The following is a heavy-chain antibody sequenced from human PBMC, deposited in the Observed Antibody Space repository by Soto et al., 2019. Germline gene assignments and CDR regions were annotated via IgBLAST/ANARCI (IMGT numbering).Heavy chain of an antibody. Sequence: GGSLRLSCAASGFTFSSYAMHCVRQAPGKGLEWVAVISYDGSNKYYADSVKGRFTISRDNSKNTLYLQMNSLRAEDTAVYYCASKRRAATLDYWGQGTLVTVSS. CDR3: ASKRRAATLDY. D-gene: IGHD2-15*01. CDR2: ISYDGSNK. J-gene: IGHJ4*02. V-gene: IGHV3-30-3*01. CDR1: GFTFSSYA.